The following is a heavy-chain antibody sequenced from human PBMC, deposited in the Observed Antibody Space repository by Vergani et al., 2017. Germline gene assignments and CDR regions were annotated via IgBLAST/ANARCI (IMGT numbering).Heavy chain of an antibody. V-gene: IGHV2-26*01. D-gene: IGHD3-9*01. CDR3: ARILKLDYDILTAYPPDNWFDP. J-gene: IGHJ5*02. CDR2: IFSNDEK. CDR1: GFSLSNARMG. Sequence: QVTLKESGPVLVKPTETLTLTCTVSGFSLSNARMGVSWIRQPPGKALEWLAHIFSNDEKSYTTSLTSRLTLSKDTSKSQVVLTMTNMGPVDTATYYCARILKLDYDILTAYPPDNWFDPWGQGTLVTVSS.